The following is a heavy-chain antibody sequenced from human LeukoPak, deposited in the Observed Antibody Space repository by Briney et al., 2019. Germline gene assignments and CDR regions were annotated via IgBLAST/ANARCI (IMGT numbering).Heavy chain of an antibody. CDR1: GFTFDDYG. V-gene: IGHV3-20*01. CDR2: INWNGGST. D-gene: IGHD6-13*01. Sequence: PGGSLRLSCAASGFTFDDYGMSWVRHAPGKGLEWVSGINWNGGSTGYADSVKGRFTISRDNAKNSLYLQMNSLRAEDTALYHCARDYLGAAAGTGGAFDIWGQGTMVTVSS. J-gene: IGHJ3*02. CDR3: ARDYLGAAAGTGGAFDI.